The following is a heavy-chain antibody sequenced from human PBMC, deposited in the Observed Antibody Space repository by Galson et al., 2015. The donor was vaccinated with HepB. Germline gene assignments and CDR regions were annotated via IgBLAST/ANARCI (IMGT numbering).Heavy chain of an antibody. V-gene: IGHV3-23*01. D-gene: IGHD6-6*01. J-gene: IGHJ4*02. CDR2: IGGIFDTT. CDR3: AKDRWISGVSSSGLDY. CDR1: GFTFSLYA. Sequence: SLRLSCAASGFTFSLYAMSWVRQAPGKGLDWVSSIGGIFDTTYYADSVRGRFTISRDKSTNTLYLQMNSLRAEDTAVYYCAKDRWISGVSSSGLDYWGQGILVTVSS.